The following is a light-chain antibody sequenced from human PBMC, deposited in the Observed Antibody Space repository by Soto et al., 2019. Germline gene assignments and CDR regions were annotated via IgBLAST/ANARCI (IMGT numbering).Light chain of an antibody. CDR3: LQDYNYSWT. CDR1: QSISSW. V-gene: IGKV1-5*01. J-gene: IGKJ1*01. CDR2: DAS. Sequence: DIQMTQSPSTLSASVGDRVTITCRASQSISSWLAWYQQKPGKAPKLLIYDASSLESGVPSRFSGSGSGTEFTLTISSLQPDDFATYYCLQDYNYSWTFGQGTKWIS.